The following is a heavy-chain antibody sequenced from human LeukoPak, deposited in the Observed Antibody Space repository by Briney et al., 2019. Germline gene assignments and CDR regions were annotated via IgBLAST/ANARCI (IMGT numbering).Heavy chain of an antibody. D-gene: IGHD2-2*01. J-gene: IGHJ6*02. CDR2: INPNSGGT. Sequence: ASVKVSCKASGYTFTGYFMHWVRQAPGQGLEWTGWINPNSGGTNYAQKFQGRVTMTRDTSISTAYMELSRLRSDDTAVYYCARGGRYCSSTSCYYGMDVWGQGTTVTVSS. CDR3: ARGGRYCSSTSCYYGMDV. CDR1: GYTFTGYF. V-gene: IGHV1-2*02.